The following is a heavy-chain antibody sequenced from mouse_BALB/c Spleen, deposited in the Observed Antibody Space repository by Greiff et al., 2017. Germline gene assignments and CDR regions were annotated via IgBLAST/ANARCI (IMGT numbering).Heavy chain of an antibody. D-gene: IGHD1-1*01. CDR1: GYAFTNYL. CDR3: ARRGYGSSYVRN. CDR2: INPGSGGT. J-gene: IGHJ2*01. Sequence: QVQLKQSGAELVRPGTSVKVSCKASGYAFTNYLIEWVKQRPGQGLEWIGVINPGSGGTNYNEKFKGKATLTADKSSSTAYMQLSSLTSDDSAVYFCARRGYGSSYVRNWGQGTTLTVSS. V-gene: IGHV1-54*01.